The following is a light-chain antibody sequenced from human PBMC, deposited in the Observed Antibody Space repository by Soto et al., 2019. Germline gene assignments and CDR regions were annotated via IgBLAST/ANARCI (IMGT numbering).Light chain of an antibody. CDR3: QQYNTCPVT. V-gene: IGKV1-5*01. CDR2: DAS. J-gene: IGKJ2*01. Sequence: DIQMTQSPSTLSASVGDRVTITCRASQSIHRWLAWYQQKAGKAPKVLIYDASSLDSGVPSRFSGSGSGTDFTLTISSLQPDDFATDDCQQYNTCPVTFGQGTKLEI. CDR1: QSIHRW.